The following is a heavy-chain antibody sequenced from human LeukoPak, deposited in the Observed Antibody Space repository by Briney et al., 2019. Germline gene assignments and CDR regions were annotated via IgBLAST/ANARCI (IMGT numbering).Heavy chain of an antibody. Sequence: GGSLRLSCSASGFTFSTYWMNWVRQAPGKGLEWVSSISSSSSYIYYADSVKGRFTISRDNAKNSLYLQMNSLRAEDTAVYYCASDGGGYFDYWGQGTLVTVSS. D-gene: IGHD3-16*01. CDR1: GFTFSTYW. CDR2: ISSSSSYI. V-gene: IGHV3-21*01. J-gene: IGHJ4*02. CDR3: ASDGGGYFDY.